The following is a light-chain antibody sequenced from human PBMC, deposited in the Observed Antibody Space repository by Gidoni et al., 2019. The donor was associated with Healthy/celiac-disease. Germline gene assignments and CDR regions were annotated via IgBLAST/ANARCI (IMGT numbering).Light chain of an antibody. CDR1: QGISNY. Sequence: QMPQSPSSLSASVGDRVTITCRASQGISNYLAWYQQKPGKVPKLLIYAASTLQSGVPSRFSGSGSGTDFTLTISSLQPEDVATYYCQKYNSAPQTFXQXTKVEIK. J-gene: IGKJ1*01. CDR2: AAS. V-gene: IGKV1-27*01. CDR3: QKYNSAPQT.